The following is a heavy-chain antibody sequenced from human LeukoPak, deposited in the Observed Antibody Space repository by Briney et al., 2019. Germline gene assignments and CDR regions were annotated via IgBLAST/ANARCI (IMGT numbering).Heavy chain of an antibody. Sequence: PGGSLRLSCAASGFTFSIYAMSWVRQAPGKGLERVSLLSGSGGSTDYADSVKGRFTISRDNSKNTLYLQMNSLRVEDTAVYYCAKQSSGWLSEYFDYWGQGTPVTVSS. V-gene: IGHV3-23*01. CDR3: AKQSSGWLSEYFDY. D-gene: IGHD6-19*01. J-gene: IGHJ4*02. CDR2: LSGSGGST. CDR1: GFTFSIYA.